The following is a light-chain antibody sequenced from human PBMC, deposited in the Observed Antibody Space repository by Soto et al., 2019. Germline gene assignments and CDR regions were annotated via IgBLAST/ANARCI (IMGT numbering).Light chain of an antibody. CDR3: QQFTGYSRT. Sequence: DIQMTQSASTLSGSVGDRVTINGRASQTISSWLAWYQQKPGKAPKLLIYKASTLKSGVPSRFSGSGFGTGSTLTISSLQPDDFATYYCQQFTGYSRTFGQGTKV. V-gene: IGKV1-5*03. CDR2: KAS. J-gene: IGKJ1*01. CDR1: QTISSW.